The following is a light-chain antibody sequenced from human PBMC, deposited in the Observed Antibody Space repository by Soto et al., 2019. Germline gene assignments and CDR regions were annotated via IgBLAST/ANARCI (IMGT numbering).Light chain of an antibody. J-gene: IGLJ1*01. CDR1: SSDVGNYNY. Sequence: QSVLTQPASVSGSPGQSITISCTGTSSDVGNYNYVSWYQQHPAKAPKLMVYDVSNRPSGVSNRFSGSKSGNTASLTISGLQAEDEVDYYCSSYTTSGTRVFGTGTKVTVL. CDR3: SSYTTSGTRV. V-gene: IGLV2-14*01. CDR2: DVS.